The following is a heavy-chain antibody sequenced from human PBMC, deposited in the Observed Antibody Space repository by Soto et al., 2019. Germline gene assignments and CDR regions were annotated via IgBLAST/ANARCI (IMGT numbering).Heavy chain of an antibody. CDR2: IYYSGST. CDR1: GGSISSYY. J-gene: IGHJ4*02. Sequence: SETLSLTCTVSGGSISSYYWSWIRQPPGKGLEWIGYIYYSGSTNYNPSLKSRVTISVDTSKNQFSLKLSSVTAADTAVYYCARALGIAAAANDYWGQGTLVTVSS. V-gene: IGHV4-59*01. D-gene: IGHD6-13*01. CDR3: ARALGIAAAANDY.